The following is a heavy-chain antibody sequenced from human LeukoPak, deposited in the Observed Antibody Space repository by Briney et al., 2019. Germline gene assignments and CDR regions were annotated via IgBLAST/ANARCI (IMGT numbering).Heavy chain of an antibody. V-gene: IGHV3-21*01. J-gene: IGHJ4*02. CDR3: ARLDYSGYDYSLPCLDY. D-gene: IGHD5-12*01. CDR1: GFTFSSYS. CDR2: ISSSSSYI. Sequence: GGSLRLSCAASGFTFSSYSMNWVRQAPGKGLEWVSSISSSSSYIYYADSVKGRFTISRDNAKNSLYLQMNSLRAEDTAVYYCARLDYSGYDYSLPCLDYWGQGTLVTVSS.